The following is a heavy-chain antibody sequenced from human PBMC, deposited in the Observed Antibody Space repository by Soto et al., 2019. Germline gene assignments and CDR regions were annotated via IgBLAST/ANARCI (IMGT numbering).Heavy chain of an antibody. D-gene: IGHD2-15*01. CDR3: ATFGDRRWWLQDFNYYYYGMDV. CDR1: GYTLTELS. J-gene: IGHJ6*02. Sequence: ASVKVSCKVSGYTLTELSMHWVRQAPGKGLEWMGGFDPEDGETIYAQKFQGRVTMTEDTSTDTAYMELSSLRSEDTAVYYCATFGDRRWWLQDFNYYYYGMDVWGQGTTVTAP. CDR2: FDPEDGET. V-gene: IGHV1-24*01.